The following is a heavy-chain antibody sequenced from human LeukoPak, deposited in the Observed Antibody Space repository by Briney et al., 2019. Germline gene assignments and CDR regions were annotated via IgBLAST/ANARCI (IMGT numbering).Heavy chain of an antibody. CDR3: ARDWADGEDGMDV. CDR1: GFTFSSYD. Sequence: GGSLSLSCAASGFTFSSYDMDWVGHAKGKGLEWVSAIGTAGDKYYPGSVRGRFTISRENAKNSLYLQMNSLRAGDTAVYYCARDWADGEDGMDVWGQGTTVTVSS. CDR2: IGTAGDK. J-gene: IGHJ6*02. V-gene: IGHV3-13*01. D-gene: IGHD3-10*01.